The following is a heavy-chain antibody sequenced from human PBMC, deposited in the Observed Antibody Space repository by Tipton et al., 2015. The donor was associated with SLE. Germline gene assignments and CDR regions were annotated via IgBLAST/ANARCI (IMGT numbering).Heavy chain of an antibody. CDR2: ISYSETT. D-gene: IGHD3-16*01. CDR1: GGSISSHY. J-gene: IGHJ5*02. V-gene: IGHV4-59*11. Sequence: TLSLTCTVSGGSISSHYWSWIRQPPGKGLEWIGYISYSETTNYNPPLKSRVTISVDTSKNQFSLKVTSVTAADTAVYYCARGGAGSRGLDPWGQGPLVTVSS. CDR3: ARGGAGSRGLDP.